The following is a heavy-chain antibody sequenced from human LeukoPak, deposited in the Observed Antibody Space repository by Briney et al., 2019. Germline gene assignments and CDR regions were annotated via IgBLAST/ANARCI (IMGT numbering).Heavy chain of an antibody. CDR2: IIPIFGTA. CDR3: ARGVGWLVSY. D-gene: IGHD6-19*01. Sequence: ASVKVSCKASGGTFSSYAISWVRQAPGQGLEWMGRIIPIFGTANYAQKFQGRVTITTVESTSTAYMELSSLRSEDTAVYYCARGVGWLVSYWGQGTLVTVSS. V-gene: IGHV1-69*05. CDR1: GGTFSSYA. J-gene: IGHJ4*02.